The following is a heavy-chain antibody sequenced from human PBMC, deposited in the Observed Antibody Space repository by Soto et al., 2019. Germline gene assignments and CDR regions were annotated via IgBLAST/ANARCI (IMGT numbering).Heavy chain of an antibody. D-gene: IGHD5-18*01. Sequence: SETLCLTCTVSGGSISSYYWSWIRQPPGKGLEWIGYIYYSGSTNYNPSLKSRVTISVDTSKNQFSLKLSSVTAADTAVYYCASFARPWLGYSYGFDYWGQGTLVTVSS. CDR3: ASFARPWLGYSYGFDY. V-gene: IGHV4-59*01. CDR1: GGSISSYY. CDR2: IYYSGST. J-gene: IGHJ4*02.